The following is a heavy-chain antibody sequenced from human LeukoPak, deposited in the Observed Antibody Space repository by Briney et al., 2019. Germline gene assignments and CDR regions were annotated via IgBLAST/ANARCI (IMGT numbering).Heavy chain of an antibody. Sequence: PSDTLSLTCTVSGGSFSSYYWSWIRRPAAKGLEGIGRIYTSGSTTYNPSLKSRATMSVDTSKSQFSLKLSSVTAADTAVYYCARDSPVLSAFGEEANAFDYWGQGTLLTVPS. CDR2: IYTSGST. CDR3: ARDSPVLSAFGEEANAFDY. J-gene: IGHJ4*02. CDR1: GGSFSSYY. V-gene: IGHV4-4*07. D-gene: IGHD3-10*01.